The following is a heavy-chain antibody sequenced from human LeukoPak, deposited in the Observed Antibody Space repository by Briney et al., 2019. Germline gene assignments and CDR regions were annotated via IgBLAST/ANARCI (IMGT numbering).Heavy chain of an antibody. CDR3: AKDDAWLQFGE. CDR1: GFTFSSYA. Sequence: GGSLRLSCAASGFTFSSYAMSWVRQAPGKGLEWVSAISGSGGITYYADSVKGRFTISRDNSKNTLYLEVISLTAEDTAVYYCAKDDAWLQFGEWSQGTLVTVSS. J-gene: IGHJ4*02. CDR2: ISGSGGIT. D-gene: IGHD3-10*01. V-gene: IGHV3-23*01.